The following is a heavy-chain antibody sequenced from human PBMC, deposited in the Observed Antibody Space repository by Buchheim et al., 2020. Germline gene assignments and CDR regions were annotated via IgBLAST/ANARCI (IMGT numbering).Heavy chain of an antibody. Sequence: EVQLVESGGGLVQPGGSLRLSCAVSDFTFSTYWMHWVRQVPGKGLVWVSRINTDGRTTTYADSVKGRFTISRDNAKNTLDLQMNSLRVEDTAVYYCARAPDCGGGSCNSYHYYGMDVWGQGTT. V-gene: IGHV3-74*01. CDR2: INTDGRTT. CDR1: DFTFSTYW. D-gene: IGHD2-15*01. J-gene: IGHJ6*02. CDR3: ARAPDCGGGSCNSYHYYGMDV.